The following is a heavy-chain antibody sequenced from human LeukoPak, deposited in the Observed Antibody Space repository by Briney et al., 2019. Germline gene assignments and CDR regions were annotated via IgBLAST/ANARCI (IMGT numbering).Heavy chain of an antibody. V-gene: IGHV3-48*03. CDR1: GFTLSSYE. Sequence: PGGSLRLSCAASGFTLSSYEMNWVRQAPGKGLEWGSYISSSGSTIYYADSVKGRFTLSRDKAKNSLYLQMNSLRAEDTAVYYCARDLGIAVAGIFDYWGQGTLVTVSS. CDR2: ISSSGSTI. D-gene: IGHD6-19*01. CDR3: ARDLGIAVAGIFDY. J-gene: IGHJ4*02.